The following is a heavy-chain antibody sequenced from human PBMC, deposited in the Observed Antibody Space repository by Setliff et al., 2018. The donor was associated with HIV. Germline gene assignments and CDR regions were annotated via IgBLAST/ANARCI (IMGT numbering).Heavy chain of an antibody. CDR2: IYYSGAT. J-gene: IGHJ2*01. Sequence: SETLSLTCSVSGGSISSYYWSWIRQPPGKGLEWIGYIYYSGATNYNPSLKSRVTISVDTSKNQFSLRLSSVTAADTAVYYCAESGDMATFYWYFDLWGRGALVTVSS. CDR3: AESGDMATFYWYFDL. V-gene: IGHV4-59*01. CDR1: GGSISSYY. D-gene: IGHD5-12*01.